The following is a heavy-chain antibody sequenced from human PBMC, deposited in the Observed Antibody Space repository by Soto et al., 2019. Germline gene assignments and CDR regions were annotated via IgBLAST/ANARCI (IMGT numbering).Heavy chain of an antibody. CDR2: ISHESGYS. Sequence: QVQLLQSGCEVKRAGASVTVSCKASGYTFTSYGMSWVRHSPGQGLEWLGWISHESGYSKIAPKLQRRVTLATERSTNTASLEPTGLTTDDTAVYYCARDQVAVAGADHWFDPWGQGHLVSVSS. CDR1: GYTFTSYG. D-gene: IGHD6-19*01. CDR3: ARDQVAVAGADHWFDP. V-gene: IGHV1-18*04. J-gene: IGHJ5*02.